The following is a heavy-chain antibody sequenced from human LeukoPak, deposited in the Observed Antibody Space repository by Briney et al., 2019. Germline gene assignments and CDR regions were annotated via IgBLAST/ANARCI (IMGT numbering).Heavy chain of an antibody. V-gene: IGHV4-4*07. CDR1: GGSISSYY. CDR2: IYSTGST. J-gene: IGHJ4*02. D-gene: IGHD6-13*01. CDR3: ARQIASAGTAGFDF. Sequence: SETLSLTCTVSGGSISSYYWSSIWQPAGKGLEWIGRIYSTGSTNYNPSLKSRVTMSVDTSKNQFSLRLRSVTAADTAVYYCARQIASAGTAGFDFWGQGALVTVSS.